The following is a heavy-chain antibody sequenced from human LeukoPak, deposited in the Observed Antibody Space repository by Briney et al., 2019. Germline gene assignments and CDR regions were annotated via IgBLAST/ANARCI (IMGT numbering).Heavy chain of an antibody. V-gene: IGHV5-51*01. CDR1: GYTFTNYW. Sequence: GESLKISFKGSGYTFTNYWIGWVRQMPGKGLEWMGIIYPGDSDTKYSPSFQGQVTISADKSITTAYLQWNSLKASDTAMYYCARSYGDHEAFDIWGQGTMVTVSS. CDR2: IYPGDSDT. CDR3: ARSYGDHEAFDI. J-gene: IGHJ3*02. D-gene: IGHD4-17*01.